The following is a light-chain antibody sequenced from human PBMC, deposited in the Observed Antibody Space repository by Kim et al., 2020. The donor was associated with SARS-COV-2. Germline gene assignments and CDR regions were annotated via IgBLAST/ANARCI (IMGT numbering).Light chain of an antibody. CDR1: SSDVGGYNY. Sequence: GQSVTMSCTGTSSDVGGYNYVSWYQKNPGKAPKLMIYDVSKRPSGVPDRFSGSKSGNTASLTISGLQAEDEADYYCCSYAGSYTWVFGGGTQLTVL. CDR2: DVS. V-gene: IGLV2-11*01. J-gene: IGLJ3*02. CDR3: CSYAGSYTWV.